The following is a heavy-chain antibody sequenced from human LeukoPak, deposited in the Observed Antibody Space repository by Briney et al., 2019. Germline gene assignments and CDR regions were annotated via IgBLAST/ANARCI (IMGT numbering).Heavy chain of an antibody. CDR3: ARRSGYYYYGMDV. V-gene: IGHV3-7*01. Sequence: GGSLRLSCAASGFTFSSYWMSWVRQAPGKGLEWVANIKQDGSEKYYVDSVKGRFTISRDNAKNSLYLQMNSLRAEDTAVYYCARRSGYYYYGMDVWDQGTTVTVSS. CDR1: GFTFSSYW. J-gene: IGHJ6*02. D-gene: IGHD2-15*01. CDR2: IKQDGSEK.